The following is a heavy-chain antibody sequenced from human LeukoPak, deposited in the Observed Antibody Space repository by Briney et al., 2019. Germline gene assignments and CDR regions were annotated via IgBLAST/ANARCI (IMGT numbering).Heavy chain of an antibody. Sequence: ASVKVSCKASGYTFTSYYMHWVRQAPGQGLEWMGIINPSGGRTSYAQKFRGRVTMTRDTSTSTVYMELSSLRSEDTAVYYCARGGYCSPISCWGVDYWGQGTLVTVSS. V-gene: IGHV1-46*01. D-gene: IGHD2-2*03. CDR1: GYTFTSYY. J-gene: IGHJ4*02. CDR3: ARGGYCSPISCWGVDY. CDR2: INPSGGRT.